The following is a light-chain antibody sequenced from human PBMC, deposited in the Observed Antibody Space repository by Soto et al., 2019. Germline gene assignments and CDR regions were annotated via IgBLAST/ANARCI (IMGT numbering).Light chain of an antibody. CDR2: GAS. J-gene: IGKJ1*01. CDR3: QQYNNWPRT. Sequence: VLTQSPGTLSLSPGERATLSCRASQSVTSNYLAWYQQKPGQSPRLLMSGASKRATGVPDRFSGSGSGTEFTLTINSLQSEDFAVYYCQQYNNWPRTFGQGTKVDIK. CDR1: QSVTSNY. V-gene: IGKV3-15*01.